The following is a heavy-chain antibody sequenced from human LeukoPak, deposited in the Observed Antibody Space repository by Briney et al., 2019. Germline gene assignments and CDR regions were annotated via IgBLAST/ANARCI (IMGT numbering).Heavy chain of an antibody. CDR3: AKVRPDFTVGVYYFDY. V-gene: IGHV3-23*01. Sequence: GGSLRVSCAVSGFTFSIHAMSWVRRAPGKGLEWVSGINGGGGSTYYADSVKGRFTISRDNSKNTLYLQMNSLRAEDTAVYFCAKVRPDFTVGVYYFDYWGQGTLVTVSS. CDR2: INGGGGST. J-gene: IGHJ4*02. CDR1: GFTFSIHA. D-gene: IGHD1-26*01.